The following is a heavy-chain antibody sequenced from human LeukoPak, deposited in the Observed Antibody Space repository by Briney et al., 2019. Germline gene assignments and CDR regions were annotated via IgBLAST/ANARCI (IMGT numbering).Heavy chain of an antibody. Sequence: GASVKVSCKASGYTFSDYYMHWVRQALGQELEWIGWINPNSGDTMYGQKFQGRVTMTRDTSISTAYMDLNRLRSDDTAVYYCARDAMSDFWGQGTLVTVSS. J-gene: IGHJ4*02. CDR2: INPNSGDT. D-gene: IGHD2-2*01. V-gene: IGHV1-2*02. CDR1: GYTFSDYY. CDR3: ARDAMSDF.